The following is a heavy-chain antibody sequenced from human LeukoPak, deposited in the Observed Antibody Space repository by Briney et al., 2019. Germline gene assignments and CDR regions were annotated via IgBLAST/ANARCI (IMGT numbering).Heavy chain of an antibody. V-gene: IGHV3-23*01. D-gene: IGHD3-10*01. J-gene: IGHJ4*02. CDR1: GFTFSSYA. Sequence: GGSLRLSCAASGFTFSSYAMSWVRQAPGKGLEWVSAISGSGGSTYYADSVKGRFTISRDNSKNTLYLQMNSLGAEDTAVYYCASHPGVSVDYWGQGTLVTVSS. CDR3: ASHPGVSVDY. CDR2: ISGSGGST.